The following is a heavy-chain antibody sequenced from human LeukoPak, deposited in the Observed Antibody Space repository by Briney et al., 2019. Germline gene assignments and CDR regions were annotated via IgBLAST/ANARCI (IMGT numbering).Heavy chain of an antibody. D-gene: IGHD2-15*01. V-gene: IGHV7-4-1*02. CDR2: INTNTGNP. Sequence: ASVKVSFKASGYTFTSYAMNWVRQAPGQGLEWMGWINTNTGNPTYAQSFTGRFVFSLDTSVSTAYLQISSLKAEDTAVYYCAREVELYCSGGSCYEHYYYGMDVWGQGTTVTVSS. CDR3: AREVELYCSGGSCYEHYYYGMDV. J-gene: IGHJ6*02. CDR1: GYTFTSYA.